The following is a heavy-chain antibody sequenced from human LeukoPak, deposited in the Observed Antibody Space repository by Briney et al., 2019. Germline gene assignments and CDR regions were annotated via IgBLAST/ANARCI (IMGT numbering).Heavy chain of an antibody. Sequence: GGSLRLSCAASGFTFSSYSMNWVRQAPGKGLEWVSSISSSSSYIYYADSVKGRFTVSRDNSKNTVYLQMNSLRAEDTAVYYCAKDRGYCSGGSCYNAFDIWGQGTMVTVSS. CDR1: GFTFSSYS. D-gene: IGHD2-15*01. J-gene: IGHJ3*02. V-gene: IGHV3-21*04. CDR2: ISSSSSYI. CDR3: AKDRGYCSGGSCYNAFDI.